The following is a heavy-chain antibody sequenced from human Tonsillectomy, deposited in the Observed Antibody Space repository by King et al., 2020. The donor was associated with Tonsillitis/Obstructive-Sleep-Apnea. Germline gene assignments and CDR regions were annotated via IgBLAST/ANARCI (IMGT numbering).Heavy chain of an antibody. V-gene: IGHV3-21*01. D-gene: IGHD3-10*01. Sequence: VQLVESGGGLVKPGGSLRLSCAASGFSFSSYSMNWVRQAPGKGLEWVSSISSSSRYIYYANSVKGRFAISRDNAKNSLYLQMNSLRAEDTAVYYCVRYGGTIWFGELSDYYGMDVWGQGTTVTVSS. J-gene: IGHJ6*02. CDR2: ISSSSRYI. CDR3: VRYGGTIWFGELSDYYGMDV. CDR1: GFSFSSYS.